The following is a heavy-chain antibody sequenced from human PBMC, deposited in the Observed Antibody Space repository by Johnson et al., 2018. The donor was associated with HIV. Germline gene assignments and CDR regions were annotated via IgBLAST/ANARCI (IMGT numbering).Heavy chain of an antibody. CDR3: AKDPSPWLLGNDAFDI. CDR1: GFTFDDYA. V-gene: IGHV3-23*04. Sequence: VQLVESGGRVVQPGGSLRLSCAASGFTFDDYAMSWVRQAPGKGLEWVSAISGSGGSTYYADSVKGRFTISRDNSKNTLYLQMNSLGAEETAVYYCAKDPSPWLLGNDAFDIWGQGTMVTVSS. CDR2: ISGSGGST. J-gene: IGHJ3*02. D-gene: IGHD3-22*01.